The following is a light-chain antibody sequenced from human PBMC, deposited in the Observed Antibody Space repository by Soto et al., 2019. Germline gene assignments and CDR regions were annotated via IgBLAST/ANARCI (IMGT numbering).Light chain of an antibody. CDR1: QNIKNY. J-gene: IGKJ1*01. CDR2: TAS. Sequence: DIQMTQSPSSLSASVGDRVTITCRASQNIKNYLRWYQQKPGKAPKILVYTASSLQSGVPSRFSGSGFGTDFTLTIDSLQTEDFASYACQQSYSTTWPCGRGTKVAI. CDR3: QQSYSTTWP. V-gene: IGKV1-39*01.